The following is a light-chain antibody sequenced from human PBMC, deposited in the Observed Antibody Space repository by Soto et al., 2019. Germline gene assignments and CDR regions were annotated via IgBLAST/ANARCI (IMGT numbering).Light chain of an antibody. Sequence: EIVLTQSPGTLSFSPGERATLSCRARQSVRSNLAWYQQKPGQAPRLLIYDASTRATGIPARFSGSGSGTEFILTISSLQSEDFGVYYCQQYNNWPPITFGQGTRLEI. V-gene: IGKV3D-15*01. CDR2: DAS. CDR1: QSVRSN. J-gene: IGKJ5*01. CDR3: QQYNNWPPIT.